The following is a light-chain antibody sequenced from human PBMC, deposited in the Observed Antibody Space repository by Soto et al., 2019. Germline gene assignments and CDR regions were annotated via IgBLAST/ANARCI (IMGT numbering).Light chain of an antibody. Sequence: QSVLTQPPSASGTPGQRVTISCSGSSSNIGSNYVYWYQQLPGTAPKLLIYSNNKRPSGVPARFSGSKSGTSAALVISGLRSEDEADYYCAAWDDNLSGRWVFGGGTKLTVL. J-gene: IGLJ3*02. V-gene: IGLV1-47*02. CDR2: SNN. CDR1: SSNIGSNY. CDR3: AAWDDNLSGRWV.